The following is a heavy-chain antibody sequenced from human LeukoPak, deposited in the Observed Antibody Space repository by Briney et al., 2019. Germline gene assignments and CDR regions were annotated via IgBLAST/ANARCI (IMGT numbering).Heavy chain of an antibody. CDR1: GGSISSYY. Sequence: PSETLSLTCTVSGGSISSYYWGWIRHPPGKRLEWIGYIHYRGSTNYNPSLKSRVTMSVDTSKNQFSLKLSSVTAADTAFYYCTRENYFDYWGQGTLVTVAS. CDR3: TRENYFDY. CDR2: IHYRGST. V-gene: IGHV4-59*01. J-gene: IGHJ4*02.